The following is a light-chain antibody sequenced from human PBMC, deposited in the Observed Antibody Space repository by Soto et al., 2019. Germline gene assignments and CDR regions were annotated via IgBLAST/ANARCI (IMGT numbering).Light chain of an antibody. CDR3: QQRSNWPSST. V-gene: IGKV3D-20*02. CDR1: QSVSTSS. CDR2: GAS. J-gene: IGKJ4*01. Sequence: EIVLTQSPGTLSLSPGARATLSCRASQSVSTSSLAWYQQKGGQAPRLLIHGASSRATGIPARFSGSGSGTDFTLTISSLEPEDFAVYYCQQRSNWPSSTFGGGTKVDIK.